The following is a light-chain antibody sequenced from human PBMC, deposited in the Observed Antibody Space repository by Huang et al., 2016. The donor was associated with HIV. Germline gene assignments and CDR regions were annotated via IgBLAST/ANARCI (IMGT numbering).Light chain of an antibody. CDR2: LGS. CDR3: MQGLQSWT. CDR1: QSLQHINGHSY. V-gene: IGKV2-28*01. J-gene: IGKJ1*01. Sequence: DIVMVQSPVSLSVTPGEAASVTCSSSQSLQHINGHSYLDWYRQKPGQSQQLRIYLGSTRAAGVPDRFSGSGSGTDFTLKINRVEADDVGIYYCMQGLQSWTFGQGTKVEI.